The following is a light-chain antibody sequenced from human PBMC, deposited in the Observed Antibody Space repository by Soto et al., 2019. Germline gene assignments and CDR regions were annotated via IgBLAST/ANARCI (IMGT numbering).Light chain of an antibody. Sequence: IQMTQSPSSLSASGGDSVTVTCRARQPIGTSLHWYQQRAGKAPKVLISSASRLQSGVSSRFSGSGSGTHVTLTISSLRPEDSATYYCLQGYNTFWTFGQGTKVEIK. CDR2: SAS. CDR1: QPIGTS. CDR3: LQGYNTFWT. V-gene: IGKV1-39*01. J-gene: IGKJ1*01.